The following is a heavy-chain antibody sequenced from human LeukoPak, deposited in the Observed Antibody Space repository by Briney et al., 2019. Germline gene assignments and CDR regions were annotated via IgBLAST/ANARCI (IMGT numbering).Heavy chain of an antibody. J-gene: IGHJ4*02. D-gene: IGHD3-22*01. V-gene: IGHV1-69*04. Sequence: SVKVSCKASGGTSNSHAISWVRQAPGPGLEWMGRIIPNLGTTNRAQNFQDRVTLTADKSTNTAYMELTSLTSDDTAVYYCATTNDGGGYQWGDFFDFWGQGTLVTVSS. CDR1: GGTSNSHA. CDR3: ATTNDGGGYQWGDFFDF. CDR2: IIPNLGTT.